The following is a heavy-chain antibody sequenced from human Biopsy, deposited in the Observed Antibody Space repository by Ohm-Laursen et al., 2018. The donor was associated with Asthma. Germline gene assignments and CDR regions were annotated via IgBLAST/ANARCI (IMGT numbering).Heavy chain of an antibody. V-gene: IGHV1-69*06. CDR1: GGTFGNYA. J-gene: IGHJ6*02. CDR2: ISPVFGST. CDR3: ASPSSSREILYYYYNMDI. D-gene: IGHD6-13*01. Sequence: SSVKVSCKVSGGTFGNYAISWVRQAPGLGLGWMGGISPVFGSTNIAQKFQGRVTISADIFTKTAYLEVSSLRSDDTAVYYCASPSSSREILYYYYNMDIWGQGTTVTV.